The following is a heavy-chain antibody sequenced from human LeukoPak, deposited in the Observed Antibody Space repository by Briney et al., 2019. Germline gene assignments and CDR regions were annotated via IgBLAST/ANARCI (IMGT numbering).Heavy chain of an antibody. CDR1: GYTFTSYG. D-gene: IGHD3-10*01. J-gene: IGHJ4*02. Sequence: ASVKVSCKATGYTFTSYGISWVRQGPGQGLEWMGWISAYNAHTNYAQNLQARVTMTTDTSASTAYMELRILRSDDTAVYYCASGGMVRGVIPPFDYWGQGTLITVSS. V-gene: IGHV1-18*01. CDR3: ASGGMVRGVIPPFDY. CDR2: ISAYNAHT.